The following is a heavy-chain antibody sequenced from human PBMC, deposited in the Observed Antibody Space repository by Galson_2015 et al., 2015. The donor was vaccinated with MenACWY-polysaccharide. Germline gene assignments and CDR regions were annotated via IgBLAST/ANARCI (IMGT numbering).Heavy chain of an antibody. CDR1: GFNFGVFP. Sequence: SLRLSCAASGFNFGVFPMSWVRQAPGKGLEWVASIKSKSYGATTHYAASVKGRFTISRDDSKNIAYLHMNSLKTEDTAVYYCTRDRLVFGFIYNFFDFWGQGTLVTVSS. D-gene: IGHD2-2*02. V-gene: IGHV3-49*04. CDR2: IKSKSYGATT. J-gene: IGHJ4*02. CDR3: TRDRLVFGFIYNFFDF.